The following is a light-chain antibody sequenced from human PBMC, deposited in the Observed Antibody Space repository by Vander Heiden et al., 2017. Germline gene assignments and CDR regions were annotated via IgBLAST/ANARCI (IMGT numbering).Light chain of an antibody. CDR1: SSNIGADYG. J-gene: IGLJ2*01. CDR3: QSYDSSLSGSV. Sequence: QSVLTQPPSVSRAPGQRVTIAGPGSSSNIGADYGVHWYQQLPGTAPNLLIYGNFNRPSGVPDRFSGSKSGSSASLAITGLQAEDEADYYCQSYDSSLSGSVFGGGTKLTVL. V-gene: IGLV1-40*01. CDR2: GNF.